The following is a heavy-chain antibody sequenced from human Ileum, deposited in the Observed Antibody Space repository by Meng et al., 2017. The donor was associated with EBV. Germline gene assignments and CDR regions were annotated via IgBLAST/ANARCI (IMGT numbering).Heavy chain of an antibody. CDR2: MSYSGST. D-gene: IGHD1-26*01. Sequence: QGQLQESGPGLVKPSETLSFTCTVSGGSVSSAHSFWTWIRQPPGKGLEWIGYMSYSGSTNYSPPLESRVTISVDTSKNQFSLKLSSVTAADTAVYYCAGDPHSGSPHWGQGTLVTVSS. J-gene: IGHJ4*02. V-gene: IGHV4-61*01. CDR3: AGDPHSGSPH. CDR1: GGSVSSAHSF.